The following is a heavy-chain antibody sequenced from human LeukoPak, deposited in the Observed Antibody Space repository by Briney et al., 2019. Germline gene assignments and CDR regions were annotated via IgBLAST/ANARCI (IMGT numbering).Heavy chain of an antibody. CDR1: GFSFSSYE. V-gene: IGHV3-48*03. J-gene: IGHJ3*02. Sequence: GGSLRLSCAASGFSFSSYEMNWVRQAPGKGLEWISYINSNGRSIYYADSVKGRFTISRDNAKNSLYLQMNSLRAEDTAVYYCATGITMIVVAEAHGAFDIWGQGTMVTVSS. D-gene: IGHD3-22*01. CDR3: ATGITMIVVAEAHGAFDI. CDR2: INSNGRSI.